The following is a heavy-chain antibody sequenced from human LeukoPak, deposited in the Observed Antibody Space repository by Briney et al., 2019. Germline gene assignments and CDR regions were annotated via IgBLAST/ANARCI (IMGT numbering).Heavy chain of an antibody. CDR1: GGSISSSSYY. CDR3: ARQLGAYSYPFDI. D-gene: IGHD3-16*01. J-gene: IGHJ3*02. CDR2: IYYSGTT. Sequence: PSETLSLTCTVSGGSISSSSYYWGWICQPPGKGLEWIASIYYSGTTLYNPSLTSRVTISVDTSKNQFSLRLNSVTAADTAVYYCARQLGAYSYPFDIWGQGTMVTVSS. V-gene: IGHV4-39*01.